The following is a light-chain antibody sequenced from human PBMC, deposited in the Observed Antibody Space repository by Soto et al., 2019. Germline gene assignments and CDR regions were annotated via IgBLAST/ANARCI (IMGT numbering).Light chain of an antibody. CDR3: HQYDTWPLT. Sequence: EIVMTQSPATLSVSPGERATLSCRASQSVSSKLAWYQQKRGQAPRLLIYGASTRATGIPARFRGSGWGTEFTLTISSLQSEDFAVYYCHQYDTWPLTFGGGAKVEIK. CDR2: GAS. J-gene: IGKJ4*01. V-gene: IGKV3-15*01. CDR1: QSVSSK.